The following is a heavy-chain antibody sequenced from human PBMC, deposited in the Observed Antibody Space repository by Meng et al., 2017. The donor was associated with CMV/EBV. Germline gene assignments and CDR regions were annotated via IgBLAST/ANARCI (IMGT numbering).Heavy chain of an antibody. J-gene: IGHJ4*02. V-gene: IGHV3-33*06. D-gene: IGHD2-2*01. CDR1: GFTFSSYG. Sequence: GESLKISCAASGFTFSSYGMHWVRQAPGKGLEWVAVIWYDGSNKYYADSVKGRFTISRDNSKNTLYLQMNSLRAEDTAVYYCAKDRCSSTSCYFALWYWGQGTLVTVSS. CDR3: AKDRCSSTSCYFALWY. CDR2: IWYDGSNK.